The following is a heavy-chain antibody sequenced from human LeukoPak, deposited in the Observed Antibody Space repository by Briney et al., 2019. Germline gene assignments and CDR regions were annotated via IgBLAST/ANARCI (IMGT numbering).Heavy chain of an antibody. CDR3: ARDDVEDGAFDI. CDR1: GGTFSSYA. Sequence: ASVKVSRKASGGTFSSYAISWVRQAPGQGLEWMGGIIPIFGTANYAQKFQGRVTITADESTSTAYMELSSLRSEDTAVYYCARDDVEDGAFDIWGQGTMVTVSS. D-gene: IGHD2-15*01. CDR2: IIPIFGTA. J-gene: IGHJ3*02. V-gene: IGHV1-69*13.